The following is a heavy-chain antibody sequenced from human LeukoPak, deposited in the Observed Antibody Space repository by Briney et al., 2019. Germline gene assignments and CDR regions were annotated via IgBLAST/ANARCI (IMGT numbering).Heavy chain of an antibody. Sequence: GASVKVSCKASGYAFTGYYMHWVRQAPGQGLEWMGWINPNSGGTNYAQKFQGRVTMTRDTSISTAYMELSRLRSDDTAVYYCARDGLNWGELYLGIDIWGQGTLVTVSS. CDR1: GYAFTGYY. J-gene: IGHJ4*02. CDR3: ARDGLNWGELYLGIDI. D-gene: IGHD7-27*01. CDR2: INPNSGGT. V-gene: IGHV1-2*02.